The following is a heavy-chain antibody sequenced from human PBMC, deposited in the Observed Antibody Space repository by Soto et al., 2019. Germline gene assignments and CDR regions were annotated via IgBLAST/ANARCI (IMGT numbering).Heavy chain of an antibody. V-gene: IGHV3-23*01. CDR2: ITGSGAGT. J-gene: IGHJ4*02. CDR3: ARDPNGDYVGAFDS. Sequence: GGSLRLSCAASGFTFVNYALTWVRQAPGKGLEYVSSITGSGAGTFYADSVKGRFTISRDNSKNTLYLQLNSLRAEDTATYFCARDPNGDYVGAFDSSGQGSLVTVSS. CDR1: GFTFVNYA. D-gene: IGHD4-17*01.